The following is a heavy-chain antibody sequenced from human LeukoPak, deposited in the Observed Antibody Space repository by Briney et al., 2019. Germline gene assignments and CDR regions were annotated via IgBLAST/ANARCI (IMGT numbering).Heavy chain of an antibody. CDR1: GDSISSYY. V-gene: IGHV4-59*01. D-gene: IGHD3-10*01. CDR3: ARLQRITMAGPDYWYFDL. CDR2: IYYSGST. Sequence: SSETLSLTCTVSGDSISSYYWSWIRQPPEKGLEWIGYIYYSGSTNYNPSLKSRVTISVDTSKTQFSLKMNSVTAADTAVYYCARLQRITMAGPDYWYFDLWGRGALVTVSS. J-gene: IGHJ2*01.